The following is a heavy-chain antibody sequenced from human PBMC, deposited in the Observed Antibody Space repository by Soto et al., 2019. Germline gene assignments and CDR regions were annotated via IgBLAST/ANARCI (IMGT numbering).Heavy chain of an antibody. D-gene: IGHD3-10*01. CDR2: IWYDGSNK. Sequence: ESGGGVVQPGRSLRLSCAASGFTFSSYGMHWVRQAPGKGLEWVAVIWYDGSNKYYADSVKGRFTISRDNSKNTLYLQMNSLRAEDTAVYYCARDTYGSGSNFDYWGQGTLVTVSS. CDR1: GFTFSSYG. CDR3: ARDTYGSGSNFDY. J-gene: IGHJ4*02. V-gene: IGHV3-33*01.